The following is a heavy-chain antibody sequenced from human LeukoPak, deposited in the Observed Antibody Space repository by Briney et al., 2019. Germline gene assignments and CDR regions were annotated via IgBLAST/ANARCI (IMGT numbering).Heavy chain of an antibody. D-gene: IGHD2-2*01. J-gene: IGHJ5*02. CDR1: GGSISSHY. CDR3: ARGGSVVVVPAAISWFDP. Sequence: SETLSLTCTVSGGSISSHYWSWIRQPPGKGLEWIGYIYYSGSTYYNPSLKSRVTISVDTSKNQFSPKLSSVTAADTAVYYCARGGSVVVVPAAISWFDPWGQGTLVTVSS. V-gene: IGHV4-59*11. CDR2: IYYSGST.